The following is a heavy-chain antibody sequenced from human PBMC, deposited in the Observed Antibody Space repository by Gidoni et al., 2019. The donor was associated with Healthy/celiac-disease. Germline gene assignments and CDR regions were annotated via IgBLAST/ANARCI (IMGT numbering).Heavy chain of an antibody. D-gene: IGHD6-19*01. CDR3: AKPGGMAVADLFDY. Sequence: QVQLVESGGGVVQPGRSLRLSCAASGFPFSSYGMLWVRQAPGKGLEWVEVISYDGSNKYYADSVKGRFTISRDNSKNTRYLQMNSLRAEETAVYYCAKPGGMAVADLFDYWGQGTLVTVSS. J-gene: IGHJ4*02. V-gene: IGHV3-30*18. CDR1: GFPFSSYG. CDR2: ISYDGSNK.